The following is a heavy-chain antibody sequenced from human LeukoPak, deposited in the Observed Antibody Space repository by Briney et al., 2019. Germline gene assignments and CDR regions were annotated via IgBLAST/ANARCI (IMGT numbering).Heavy chain of an antibody. J-gene: IGHJ6*04. V-gene: IGHV4-61*09. Sequence: PSQTLSLTCTVSGASVSSTDYFWNWIRQPAGKGLEWSGHFYSSTRTTYNPSLESRVTISGDTAKNQFSLKLDSVTAADTAVYFCARCMSELDYGDYAYYYHMDVWGKGTTVTVSS. CDR3: ARCMSELDYGDYAYYYHMDV. CDR2: FYSSTRT. D-gene: IGHD4-17*01. CDR1: GASVSSTDYF.